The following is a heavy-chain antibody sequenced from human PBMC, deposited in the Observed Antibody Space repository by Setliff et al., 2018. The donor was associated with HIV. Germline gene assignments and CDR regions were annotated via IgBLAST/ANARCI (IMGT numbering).Heavy chain of an antibody. V-gene: IGHV3-21*01. D-gene: IGHD3-22*01. CDR2: ISSTSYYI. CDR3: ARDRDGYYYDSEGYYLLEY. CDR1: GFTFSSYS. Sequence: PGGSLRLSCAASGFTFSSYSMNWVRQAPGKGLEWVSSISSTSYYIYYADSVKGRFTISRDNAKTSLYLQMNSLRAEDTAVYYCARDRDGYYYDSEGYYLLEYWGQGTPVTVSS. J-gene: IGHJ4*02.